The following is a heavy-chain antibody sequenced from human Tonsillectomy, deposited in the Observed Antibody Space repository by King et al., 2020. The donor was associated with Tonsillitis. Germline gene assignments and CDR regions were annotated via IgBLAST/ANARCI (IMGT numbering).Heavy chain of an antibody. V-gene: IGHV1-46*01. J-gene: IGHJ3*02. Sequence: QLVQSGAEVKKPGASVKVSCKASGYTFTSYYMHWVRQAPGQGLEWMGIINPSGGSTRYAQKFQGRVTMTRDTSTSTVYMELSSLRSEDTAVYYCARDGSSWDDAFDIWGQGTMVTVSS. CDR1: GYTFTSYY. D-gene: IGHD6-13*01. CDR3: ARDGSSWDDAFDI. CDR2: INPSGGST.